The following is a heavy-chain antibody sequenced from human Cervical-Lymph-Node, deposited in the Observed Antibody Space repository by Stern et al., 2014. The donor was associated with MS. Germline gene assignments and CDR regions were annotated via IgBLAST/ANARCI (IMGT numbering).Heavy chain of an antibody. CDR1: GDSIRNYY. J-gene: IGHJ4*02. V-gene: IGHV4-59*01. CDR3: ARGRHSYGVDY. D-gene: IGHD5-18*01. CDR2: LYYSGST. Sequence: QVQLQESGPGLVKPSETLSLTCTVSGDSIRNYYWHWIRQPPGRGLEWIGYLYYSGSTHYNPSLKSRVTTSVDTSKNQFSLKLYSVTTADTAVYYCARGRHSYGVDYWGQGTLVTVSS.